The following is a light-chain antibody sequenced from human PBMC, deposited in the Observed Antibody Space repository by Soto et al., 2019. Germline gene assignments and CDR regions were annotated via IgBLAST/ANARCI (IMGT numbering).Light chain of an antibody. J-gene: IGKJ5*01. Sequence: DIPMSQSPSAVSASVGDRDTITCRASQGVSTWLAWYQQKPGKAPNLLIYTASSLQSGVPSRFSGSGSGTDFTLTINGLQPEDFATYYCQQAASFPITFGQGTRLAIK. V-gene: IGKV1-12*01. CDR1: QGVSTW. CDR3: QQAASFPIT. CDR2: TAS.